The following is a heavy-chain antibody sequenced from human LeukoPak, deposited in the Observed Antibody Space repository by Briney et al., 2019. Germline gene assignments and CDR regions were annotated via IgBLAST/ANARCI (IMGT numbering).Heavy chain of an antibody. CDR1: GGTFSSYA. CDR2: IIPIFGTA. V-gene: IGHV1-69*13. J-gene: IGHJ6*02. D-gene: IGHD5-24*01. Sequence: SVKVSCKASGGTFSSYAISWVRQAPGQGLEWMGGIIPIFGTANYAQKFQGRVTITADESTSTAYMELSSLRSEDTAVYYCARDLVEMATIDYYYYDMDVWGQGTTVTVSS. CDR3: ARDLVEMATIDYYYYDMDV.